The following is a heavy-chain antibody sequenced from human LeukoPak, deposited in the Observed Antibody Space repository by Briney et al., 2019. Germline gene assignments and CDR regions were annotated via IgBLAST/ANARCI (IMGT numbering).Heavy chain of an antibody. J-gene: IGHJ4*02. Sequence: PSETLSLTCTVSGGSISSSSYYWGWIRQPPGKGLEWIGSIYYSGSTYYNPSLKSRVTVSVDTSKNQFSLKLSSVTAADTAVYYCARVSTTYYYGSGSYSHFDYWGQGTLVTVSS. CDR2: IYYSGST. CDR3: ARVSTTYYYGSGSYSHFDY. V-gene: IGHV4-39*07. D-gene: IGHD3-10*01. CDR1: GGSISSSSYY.